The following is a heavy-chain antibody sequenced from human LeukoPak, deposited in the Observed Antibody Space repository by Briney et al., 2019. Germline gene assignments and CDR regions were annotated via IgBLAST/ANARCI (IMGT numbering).Heavy chain of an antibody. CDR1: GFTFSSYG. J-gene: IGHJ6*02. Sequence: GGSLRLSCASSGFTFSSYGMHWVRQAPGKGLEWVAVISYDGSNKYYADSVKGRFTISRDNSKNTPYLQMNSLRAEDTAVYYCAKDRAPSALGYYYYGMDVWGQGTTVTVSS. CDR3: AKDRAPSALGYYYYGMDV. D-gene: IGHD3-16*01. CDR2: ISYDGSNK. V-gene: IGHV3-30*18.